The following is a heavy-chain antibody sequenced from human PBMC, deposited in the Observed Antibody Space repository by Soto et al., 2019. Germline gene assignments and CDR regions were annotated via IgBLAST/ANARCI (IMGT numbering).Heavy chain of an antibody. CDR3: ARDRKSRYDYGAAFDY. Sequence: QVQLVESGGGVVQPGRSLRLSCAASGFTFSSYAMHWVRQAPGKGLEWVAVISYDGSNKYYADSVKGRFTISRDNSKNTLYLQMNSMRAEDTAVYYGARDRKSRYDYGAAFDYWGQGTLVTVSS. V-gene: IGHV3-30-3*01. CDR2: ISYDGSNK. D-gene: IGHD4-17*01. CDR1: GFTFSSYA. J-gene: IGHJ4*02.